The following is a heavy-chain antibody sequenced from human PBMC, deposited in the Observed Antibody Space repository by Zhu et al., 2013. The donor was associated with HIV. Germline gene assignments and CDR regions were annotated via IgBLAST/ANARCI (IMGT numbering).Heavy chain of an antibody. V-gene: IGHV1-69*12. CDR1: GGTFSSYA. J-gene: IGHJ6*02. CDR3: ARASWEGGVVITQDYYYYGMDV. D-gene: IGHD3-3*01. Sequence: QVQLVQSGAEVKKPGSSVKVSCKASGGTFSSYAISWVRQAPGQGLEWMGGIIPIFGTANYAQKFQGRVTITADESTSTAYMELSSLRSEDTAVYYCARASWEGGVVITQDYYYYGMDVWGQGTTVTVSS. CDR2: IIPIFGTA.